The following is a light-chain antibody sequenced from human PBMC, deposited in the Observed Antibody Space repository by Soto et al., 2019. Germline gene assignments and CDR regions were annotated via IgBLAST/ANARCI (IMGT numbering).Light chain of an antibody. CDR2: GAS. CDR1: QSVSSN. Sequence: EIVITQSPATLSVSPGERATLSCRASQSVSSNLAWYQQKPGQAPTLLIYGASTRATGIPARFSGSGSGTEFTHTISSXQSEDFAVYCSQQYNNWRWTFGQGTKVDIK. V-gene: IGKV3-15*01. J-gene: IGKJ1*01. CDR3: QQYNNWRWT.